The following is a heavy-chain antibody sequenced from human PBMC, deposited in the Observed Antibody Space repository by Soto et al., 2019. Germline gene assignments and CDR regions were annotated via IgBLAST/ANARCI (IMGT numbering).Heavy chain of an antibody. V-gene: IGHV3-9*01. D-gene: IGHD6-25*01. CDR2: INWNSDKV. Sequence: VLLVESGGGLVQPGRSLRLSCAVSGFNFGNYAMHWVRQAPGKGLEWVAAINWNSDKVAYAGSVLGRFTIFRDSAKNALQRQMNDPTTEDTALYYCAKDKGGTPYYIDSWGQGILVTVSS. J-gene: IGHJ4*02. CDR3: AKDKGGTPYYIDS. CDR1: GFNFGNYA.